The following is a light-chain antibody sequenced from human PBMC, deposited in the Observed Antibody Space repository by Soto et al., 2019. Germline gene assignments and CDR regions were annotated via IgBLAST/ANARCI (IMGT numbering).Light chain of an antibody. CDR1: TGAVTGGYY. CDR2: STS. V-gene: IGLV7-43*01. CDR3: PLYYGGAQLI. Sequence: QTVVTQEPSLTVSPGGTVTLTCASSTGAVTGGYYPNWFQRKPGQAPRPLIYSTSNKHSWTPARFSGSLLGGKAALTLSGVPHEDEDEYCCPLYYGGAQLIFGGGTKLTVL. J-gene: IGLJ2*01.